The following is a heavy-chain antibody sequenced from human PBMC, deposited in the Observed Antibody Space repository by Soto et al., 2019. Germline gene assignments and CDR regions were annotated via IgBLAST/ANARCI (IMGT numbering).Heavy chain of an antibody. D-gene: IGHD1-26*01. V-gene: IGHV3-30*03. J-gene: IGHJ4*02. CDR1: GFTFSSYG. CDR2: ISYDGSNK. Sequence: QVQLVESGGGVVQPGRSLRLSCAASGFTFSSYGMHWVRQAPGKGLEWVAVISYDGSNKYYADSVKGGFTISRDNSKNTLYLQMNSLRAEDTAVYYCARSPYSVSYLAYFDYWGQGTLVTVSS. CDR3: ARSPYSVSYLAYFDY.